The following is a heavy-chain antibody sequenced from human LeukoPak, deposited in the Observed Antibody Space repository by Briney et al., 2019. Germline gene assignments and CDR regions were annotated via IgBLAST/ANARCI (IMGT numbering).Heavy chain of an antibody. CDR2: ITDSGSTT. Sequence: GGSLGLSCAASGFTFSSYGMSWVRQAPGKGLEWVSSITDSGSTTHYANSVKGRFTISKDNSKNRLYLQMNSLRAEDTAIYYCAKLSGDTDPWWGQGTLVTVSS. J-gene: IGHJ4*02. D-gene: IGHD5-18*01. V-gene: IGHV3-23*01. CDR3: AKLSGDTDPW. CDR1: GFTFSSYG.